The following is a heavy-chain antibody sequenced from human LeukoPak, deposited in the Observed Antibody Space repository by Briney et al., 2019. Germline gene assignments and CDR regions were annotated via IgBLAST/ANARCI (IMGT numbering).Heavy chain of an antibody. J-gene: IGHJ4*02. CDR1: GFTFSSYA. V-gene: IGHV3-23*01. CDR3: AKAQYSGSYYEVDY. D-gene: IGHD1-26*01. Sequence: GGSLRLSCAASGFTFSSYAMSCVRQAPGKGLEWVSAISGSGGSTYYADSVKGRFTISRDNSKNTLYLQMNSLRAEDTAVYYCAKAQYSGSYYEVDYWGQGTLVTVSS. CDR2: ISGSGGST.